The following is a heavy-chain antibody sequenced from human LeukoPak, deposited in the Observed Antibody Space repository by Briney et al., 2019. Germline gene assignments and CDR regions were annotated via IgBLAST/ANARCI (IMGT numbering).Heavy chain of an antibody. J-gene: IGHJ3*02. D-gene: IGHD6-19*01. Sequence: GGSLRLSCAASEFSVGSNYMTWVRQAPGKGLEWVSAISGSGGSTYYADSVKGRFTISRDNSKNTLCPQMNSLRAEDTAVYYCAKVGSSGWYDFDIWGQGTMVTVSS. CDR1: EFSVGSNY. CDR3: AKVGSSGWYDFDI. CDR2: ISGSGGST. V-gene: IGHV3-23*01.